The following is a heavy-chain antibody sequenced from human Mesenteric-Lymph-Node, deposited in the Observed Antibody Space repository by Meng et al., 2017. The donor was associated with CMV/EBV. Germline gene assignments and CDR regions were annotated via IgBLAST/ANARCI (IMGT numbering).Heavy chain of an antibody. Sequence: CAASEVTFSSYAMSWVRQAPGKGLEWVSAISGSGGSTYYADSVKGRFTISRDNSKNTLYLQMNSLRAEDTAVYYCARDKRSGSSFDYWGQGTLVTVSS. CDR1: EVTFSSYA. J-gene: IGHJ4*02. D-gene: IGHD1-26*01. CDR3: ARDKRSGSSFDY. V-gene: IGHV3-23*01. CDR2: ISGSGGST.